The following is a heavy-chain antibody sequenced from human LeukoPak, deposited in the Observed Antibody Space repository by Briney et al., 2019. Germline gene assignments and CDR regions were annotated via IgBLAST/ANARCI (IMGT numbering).Heavy chain of an antibody. V-gene: IGHV4-59*01. CDR3: AKDRGELPEDAFDI. J-gene: IGHJ3*02. CDR1: GGSISNYY. CDR2: IYYSGST. Sequence: TSETLSLTCTVSGGSISNYYWSWIRQPPGKGLEWIGYIYYSGSTNYNPSLKSRVTISVDTSNNQFSLKLSSVTAADTAVYYCAKDRGELPEDAFDIWGQGTMVSVSS. D-gene: IGHD1-26*01.